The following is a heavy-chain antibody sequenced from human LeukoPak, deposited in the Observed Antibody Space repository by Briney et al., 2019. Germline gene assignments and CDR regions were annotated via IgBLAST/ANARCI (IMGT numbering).Heavy chain of an antibody. CDR3: AKVKWDRYLYYFDY. CDR2: ISSSGSTI. V-gene: IGHV3-48*03. J-gene: IGHJ4*02. Sequence: SGGSLRLSCAASGFTFSSYEMNWVRQAPGKGLEWVSYISSSGSTIYYTDSVKGRFTISRDNSKNTLYLQMNSLRAEDTAVYYCAKVKWDRYLYYFDYWGQGTLVTVSS. D-gene: IGHD1-26*01. CDR1: GFTFSSYE.